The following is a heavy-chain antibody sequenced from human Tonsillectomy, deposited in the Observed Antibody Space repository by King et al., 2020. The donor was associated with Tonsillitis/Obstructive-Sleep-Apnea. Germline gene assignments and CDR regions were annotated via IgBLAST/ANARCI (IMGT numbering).Heavy chain of an antibody. CDR1: GFTFISYS. J-gene: IGHJ4*02. V-gene: IGHV3-48*02. CDR3: ARDMAVAGPAENY. Sequence: VQLVESGGGLVQPGGSLRLSCAASGFTFISYSMNWVRQAPGKGLGWFSYIRSISSTIYYAYSVKGRFTISRDNAKNSLYLQLNSLRDEDTAVYYCARDMAVAGPAENYWGQGTLVTVSS. D-gene: IGHD6-19*01. CDR2: IRSISSTI.